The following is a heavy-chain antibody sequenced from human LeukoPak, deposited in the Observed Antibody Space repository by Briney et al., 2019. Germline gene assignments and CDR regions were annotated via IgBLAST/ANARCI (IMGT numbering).Heavy chain of an antibody. J-gene: IGHJ6*03. D-gene: IGHD5-18*01. Sequence: SETLSLTCTVSGGSISSYYWSWIRQPPGKGLEWIGYIYYSGSTNYNPSLKSRVTISVDTSKNQFSLKLSSVTAADTAVYYCARASGYSYGYYYYYYMDVWGKGTTVTVSS. CDR3: ARASGYSYGYYYYYYMDV. V-gene: IGHV4-59*01. CDR1: GGSISSYY. CDR2: IYYSGST.